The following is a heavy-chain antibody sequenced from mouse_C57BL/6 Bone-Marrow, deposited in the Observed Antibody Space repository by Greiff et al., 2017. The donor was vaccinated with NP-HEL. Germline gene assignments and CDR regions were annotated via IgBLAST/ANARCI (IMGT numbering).Heavy chain of an antibody. J-gene: IGHJ4*01. CDR3: ACSGFLYYAMDY. D-gene: IGHD3-2*02. CDR2: IDPSDSYT. V-gene: IGHV1-69*01. CDR1: GYTFTSYW. Sequence: QVQLKQPGAELVMPGASVKLSCKASGYTFTSYWMHWVKQRPGQGLEWIGEIDPSDSYTNYNQKFKGKSTLTVDKSSSTAYMQLSSLTSEDSAVYYCACSGFLYYAMDYWGQGTSVTVSS.